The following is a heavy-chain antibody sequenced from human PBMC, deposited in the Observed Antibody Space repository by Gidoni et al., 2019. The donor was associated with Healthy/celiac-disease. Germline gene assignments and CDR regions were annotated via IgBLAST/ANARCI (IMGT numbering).Heavy chain of an antibody. D-gene: IGHD2-21*01. Sequence: GVVQPGRSLRLSCAASGFTFSSYGMHWVRPAPGKGLEWVAVIWYDGSNKYYADSVKGRFTISRDNSKNTLYLQMNSLRAEDTAVYYCARFGHIVVENLLDYWGQGTLVTVSS. CDR1: GFTFSSYG. J-gene: IGHJ4*02. CDR3: ARFGHIVVENLLDY. CDR2: IWYDGSNK. V-gene: IGHV3-33*01.